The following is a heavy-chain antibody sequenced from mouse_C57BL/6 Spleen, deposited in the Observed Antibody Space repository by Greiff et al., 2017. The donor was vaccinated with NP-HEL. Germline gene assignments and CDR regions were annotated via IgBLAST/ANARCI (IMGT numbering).Heavy chain of an antibody. CDR2: IDPSDSYT. Sequence: QVQLQQPGAELVKPGASVKLSCKASGYTFTSYWMQWVKQRPGQGLEWIGEIDPSDSYTNYNQKFKGKATLTVDTSSSTAYMQLSSLTSEDSAVYYCASGGLRRGCDYWGQGTTLTVSS. J-gene: IGHJ2*01. CDR3: ASGGLRRGCDY. D-gene: IGHD2-4*01. V-gene: IGHV1-50*01. CDR1: GYTFTSYW.